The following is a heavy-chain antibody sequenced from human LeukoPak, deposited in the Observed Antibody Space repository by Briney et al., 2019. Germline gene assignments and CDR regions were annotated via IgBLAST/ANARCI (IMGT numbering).Heavy chain of an antibody. V-gene: IGHV1-69*05. D-gene: IGHD3-10*01. CDR2: IIPIFGTA. CDR3: ARAGGFTLLRGAVNNWFDP. J-gene: IGHJ5*02. CDR1: GGTFCSYA. Sequence: ASVKVSCKASGGTFCSYAISWVRQAPGQGLEWMGGIIPIFGTANYAQKFQGRVTITTDESTSTAYMELSSLRSEDTAVYYCARAGGFTLLRGAVNNWFDPWGQGTLVTVSS.